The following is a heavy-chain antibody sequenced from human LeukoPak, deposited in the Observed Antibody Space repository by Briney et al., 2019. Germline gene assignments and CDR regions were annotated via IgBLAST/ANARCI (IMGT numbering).Heavy chain of an antibody. V-gene: IGHV4-4*02. CDR1: GGSISSSNW. D-gene: IGHD3-10*01. Sequence: SETLSLTCAVSGGSISSSNWWSWVRQPPGKGLEWIGEIYHSGSTNYNPSLKSRVTISVDTSKNQFSLKLSSVTAADTAVYYCARHRGLWFGELPLDYWGQGTLVTVSS. CDR2: IYHSGST. J-gene: IGHJ4*02. CDR3: ARHRGLWFGELPLDY.